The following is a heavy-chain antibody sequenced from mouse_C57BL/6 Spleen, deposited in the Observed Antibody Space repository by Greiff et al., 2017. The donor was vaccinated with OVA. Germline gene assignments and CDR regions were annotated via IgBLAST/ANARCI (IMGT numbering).Heavy chain of an antibody. D-gene: IGHD1-1*01. Sequence: QVQLQQSGAELVKPGASVKLSCKASGYTFTSYWMQWVKQRPGQGLEWIGEIDPSDSYTNYNQKFKGKATLTVDTSSSTAYMQLSSLTSEDSAVYYCARSEYYGSSPWFAYWGQGTLVTVSA. CDR3: ARSEYYGSSPWFAY. CDR2: IDPSDSYT. CDR1: GYTFTSYW. J-gene: IGHJ3*01. V-gene: IGHV1-50*01.